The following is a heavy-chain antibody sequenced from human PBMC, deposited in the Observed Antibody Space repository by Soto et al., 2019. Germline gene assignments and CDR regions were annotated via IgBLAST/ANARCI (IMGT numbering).Heavy chain of an antibody. CDR2: IQSDGSST. D-gene: IGHD6-19*01. CDR3: ARERAGAGTTFDY. J-gene: IGHJ4*02. CDR1: GFSLSSYW. V-gene: IGHV3-74*01. Sequence: EVQLVESGGGSVQPGGSLRLSCAASGFSLSSYWMHWVRQVPGKGLVWVSRIQSDGSSTNYADSVKGRFTISKDNAKNTLYLQMDSLRVEDTAVYYCARERAGAGTTFDYWGQGTLVTVSS.